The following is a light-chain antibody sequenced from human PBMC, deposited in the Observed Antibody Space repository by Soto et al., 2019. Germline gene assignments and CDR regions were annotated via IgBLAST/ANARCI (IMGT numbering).Light chain of an antibody. CDR1: SSDVGGSNL. J-gene: IGLJ3*02. Sequence: QSALTQPRSVSGSPGQSVTISCTGTSSDVGGSNLVSWYQQHAGRAPKLVIYEVIKRPSGVPDRFSGSKSGNTASLTISGLQVEDEADYYCCSYAGNSLWVFGGGTQLTVL. CDR2: EVI. V-gene: IGLV2-11*01. CDR3: CSYAGNSLWV.